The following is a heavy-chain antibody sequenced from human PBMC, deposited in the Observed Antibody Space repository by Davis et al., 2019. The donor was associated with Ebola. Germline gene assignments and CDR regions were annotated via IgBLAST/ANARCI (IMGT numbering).Heavy chain of an antibody. V-gene: IGHV3-33*01. Sequence: GESLKISCAASGFTFSGYGLHWVRQPPGKGLEWVAVIWYDGRNQYYADSVKGRFTISSDNSKNTLYLQMNSLRAEETAVYYCVRVTYYYYNTMDVWGKGTTVTVSS. J-gene: IGHJ6*04. CDR3: VRVTYYYYNTMDV. CDR1: GFTFSGYG. CDR2: IWYDGRNQ.